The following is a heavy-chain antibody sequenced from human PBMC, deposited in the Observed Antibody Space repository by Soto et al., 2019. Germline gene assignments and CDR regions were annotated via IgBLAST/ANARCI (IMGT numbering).Heavy chain of an antibody. CDR2: INPDGSIT. J-gene: IGHJ4*02. CDR3: ARDIGYGGS. CDR1: GFTFSTSW. D-gene: IGHD2-15*01. V-gene: IGHV3-74*01. Sequence: EVQLVESGGGLVQPGGSLRLSCAASGFTFSTSWMHWVRQTPGKGLVWVSHINPDGSITNYADSAKGRFTISRDNARNTLFLEMNNVRAEDTSVHFCARDIGYGGSWGQGTLVTVSS.